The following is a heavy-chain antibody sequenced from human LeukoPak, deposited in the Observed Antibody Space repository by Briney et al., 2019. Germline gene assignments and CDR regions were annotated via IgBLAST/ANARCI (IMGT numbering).Heavy chain of an antibody. CDR3: ARRYISTWVMDV. CDR2: IFDSVST. D-gene: IGHD6-13*01. Sequence: SETLSLTCTVSGGSIRSYYWSWIRQPAGKGLEWIGHIFDSVSTNYNPSLNSRVTMSADTSKNQFSQKLSSVTAADTAVYYCARRYISTWVMDVWGQGTTVTVSS. CDR1: GGSIRSYY. J-gene: IGHJ6*02. V-gene: IGHV4-4*07.